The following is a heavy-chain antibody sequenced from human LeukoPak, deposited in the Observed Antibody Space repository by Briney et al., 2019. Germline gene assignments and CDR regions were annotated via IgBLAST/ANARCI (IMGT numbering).Heavy chain of an antibody. V-gene: IGHV1-69*01. CDR2: IIPIFGTA. J-gene: IGHJ4*02. D-gene: IGHD5-12*01. CDR3: ARRGPGLYSGYDLYFDY. Sequence: ASVKVSCKASGGTFSSYAISWVRQAPGQGREWMGGIIPIFGTANYAQKLQGRVSITADESTNTAYMELSSLRSEDTAVYCCARRGPGLYSGYDLYFDYWGQGTLVTVSS. CDR1: GGTFSSYA.